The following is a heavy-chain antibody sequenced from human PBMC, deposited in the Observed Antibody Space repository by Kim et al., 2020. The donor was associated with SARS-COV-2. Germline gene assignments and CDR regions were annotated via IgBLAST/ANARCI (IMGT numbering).Heavy chain of an antibody. Sequence: PSLNSRATISVDTSKNQFSLKLSSVTAADTAVYYCARQGQQLVRANWFDPWGQGTLVTVSS. D-gene: IGHD6-13*01. V-gene: IGHV4-39*01. CDR3: ARQGQQLVRANWFDP. J-gene: IGHJ5*02.